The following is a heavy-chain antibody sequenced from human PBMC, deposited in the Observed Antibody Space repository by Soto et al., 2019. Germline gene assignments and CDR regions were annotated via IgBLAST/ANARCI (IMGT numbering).Heavy chain of an antibody. CDR3: ARIPLVGATTWYLDY. J-gene: IGHJ4*02. Sequence: GESLKISCKGSGYSFTSYWIGWVRQMPGKGLEWMGIIYPGDSDTRYSPSFQGQVTISADKSISTAYLQWSSLKASDTAMYYCARIPLVGATTWYLDYWGQGTLVTVSS. V-gene: IGHV5-51*01. D-gene: IGHD1-26*01. CDR1: GYSFTSYW. CDR2: IYPGDSDT.